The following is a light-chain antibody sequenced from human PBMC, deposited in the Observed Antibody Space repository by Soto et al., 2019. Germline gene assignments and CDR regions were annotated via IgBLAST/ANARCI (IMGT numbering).Light chain of an antibody. Sequence: IVLTHSPASLSLSPCERATLSFSASQSVSSYLAWCQQKPGQAPRHLIYDASNRATGIPARFSGSGSGTDFSLTINSLEPEDFAVYYCQQRGKWPPTFGQGTKVDIK. CDR1: QSVSSY. V-gene: IGKV3-11*01. CDR3: QQRGKWPPT. CDR2: DAS. J-gene: IGKJ1*01.